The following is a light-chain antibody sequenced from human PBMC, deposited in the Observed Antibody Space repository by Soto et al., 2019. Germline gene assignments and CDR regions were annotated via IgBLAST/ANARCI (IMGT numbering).Light chain of an antibody. CDR2: GVS. CDR3: SSYTSTNTWV. CDR1: ISDFVVYNY. J-gene: IGLJ3*02. V-gene: IGLV2-14*01. Sequence: QSVLTQPASVSGSPGQSITISCSGTISDFVVYNYVSWYQQHPGKAPKLMLYGVSNRPSGVSNRFSGSKSGKTASLTISGLQAEDEADYYCSSYTSTNTWVFGGGTKLTVL.